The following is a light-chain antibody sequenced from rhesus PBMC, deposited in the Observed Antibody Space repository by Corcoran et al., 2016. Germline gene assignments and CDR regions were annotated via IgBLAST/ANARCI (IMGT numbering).Light chain of an antibody. J-gene: IGKJ4*01. CDR2: DTS. V-gene: IGKV3-42*03. CDR3: QQFSNWPLT. CDR1: QSVSSN. Sequence: DIVMTQSPATLSLSPGERATLSCRASQSVSSNLAWYQQKPGQAPSLIIYDTSSRATGIPDRFSGSGSGPDFTLTISSLEPEDFAVYYCQQFSNWPLTFGGGTKVEIK.